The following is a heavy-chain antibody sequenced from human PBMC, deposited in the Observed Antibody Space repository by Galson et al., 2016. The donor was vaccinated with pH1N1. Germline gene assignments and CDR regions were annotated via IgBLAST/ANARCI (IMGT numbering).Heavy chain of an antibody. Sequence: SLRLSCAASGFSVSTYAVSWVRQAPGKGLEWVLGLTDHGHTYYADSVKGRFTISRDNSKNTVYLQMSSLRADDTAVYYCAKDYGDCSGGRCFSEPLDYWGQGTRVTVSS. CDR3: AKDYGDCSGGRCFSEPLDY. D-gene: IGHD2-15*01. CDR1: GFSVSTYA. V-gene: IGHV3-23*01. J-gene: IGHJ4*02. CDR2: LTDHGHT.